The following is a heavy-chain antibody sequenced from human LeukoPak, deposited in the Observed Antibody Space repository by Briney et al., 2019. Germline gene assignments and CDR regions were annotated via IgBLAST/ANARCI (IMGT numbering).Heavy chain of an antibody. CDR2: ISSSSSTI. CDR1: GFTFSSYS. V-gene: IGHV3-48*01. Sequence: GGSLRLSCAASGFTFSSYSMNWARQAPGKGLEWVSYISSSSSTIYYEDSVKGRFTISRDNGKNSLYLQMNSLRAEDTAVYYCAKAYCSGGSCYLSYYYYYYMDVWGKGTTVTISS. CDR3: AKAYCSGGSCYLSYYYYYYMDV. J-gene: IGHJ6*03. D-gene: IGHD2-15*01.